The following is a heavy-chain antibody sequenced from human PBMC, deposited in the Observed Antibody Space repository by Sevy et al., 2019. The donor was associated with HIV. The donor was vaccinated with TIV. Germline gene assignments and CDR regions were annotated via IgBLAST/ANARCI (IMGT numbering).Heavy chain of an antibody. Sequence: GGSLRLSCAASGFTFSNYWMSWVRQAPGKGLECVANINQDGSEKYYLDSVKGRFIVSRDNAKNSLYLQMNSLRAEDSAVYYCAREQITGSNTDYFDSWGQGTLVTVSS. CDR1: GFTFSNYW. J-gene: IGHJ4*02. CDR2: INQDGSEK. CDR3: AREQITGSNTDYFDS. V-gene: IGHV3-7*01. D-gene: IGHD1-7*01.